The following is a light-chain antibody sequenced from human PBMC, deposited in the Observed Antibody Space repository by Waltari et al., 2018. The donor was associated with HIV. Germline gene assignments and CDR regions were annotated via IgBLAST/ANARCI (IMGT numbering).Light chain of an antibody. CDR2: GAS. Sequence: IVMTQSPATLSVSPGDRVTLSCRASQTAADNLAWYQQKPGQAPRLVIYGASTRATGILARFSGSGSATEFTLTITSLQSEDFAVYYCQQYHNWLTFGGGTKVEIK. CDR1: QTAADN. CDR3: QQYHNWLT. J-gene: IGKJ4*01. V-gene: IGKV3-15*01.